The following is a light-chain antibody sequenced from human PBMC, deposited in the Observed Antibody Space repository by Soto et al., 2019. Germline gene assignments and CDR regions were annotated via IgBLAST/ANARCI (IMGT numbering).Light chain of an antibody. V-gene: IGKV3-20*01. J-gene: IGKJ3*01. CDR3: HQYGSSPFT. CDR1: ESVSANY. Sequence: EVALTQSPATLSLSPGERATLSCRANESVSANYLAWYQQKPDQAPRLLIYGASSSATAIPDGISGSGSGTDFTLTISRLEPEDFAVFYCHQYGSSPFTFGPGTKVYIK. CDR2: GAS.